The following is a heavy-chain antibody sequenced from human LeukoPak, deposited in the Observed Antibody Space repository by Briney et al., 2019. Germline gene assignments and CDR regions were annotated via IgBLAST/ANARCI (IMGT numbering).Heavy chain of an antibody. V-gene: IGHV1-18*01. CDR1: GYTFTSYG. J-gene: IGHJ5*02. CDR2: ISAYNGNT. D-gene: IGHD1-7*01. Sequence: GASVKVSCKASGYTFTSYGISWVRQAPGQGLEWMGWISAYNGNTNYAQKLQGRVTMTTDTSTSTAYMELRSLRSDDTAVYYCARDTKITGTSLPYNWFGPWGQGTLVTVSS. CDR3: ARDTKITGTSLPYNWFGP.